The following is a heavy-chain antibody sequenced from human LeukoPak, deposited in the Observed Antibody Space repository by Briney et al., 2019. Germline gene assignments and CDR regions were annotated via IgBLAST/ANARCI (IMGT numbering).Heavy chain of an antibody. D-gene: IGHD3-10*01. CDR1: GGSFSGYY. J-gene: IGHJ4*02. CDR2: INHSGST. V-gene: IGHV4-34*01. Sequence: SETLSLTCAVYGGSFSGYYWNWIRQPPGKGLEWIGEINHSGSTNYNPSLKSRVTISVDTSKNQFSLKLSSVTAADTAVYYCARFSRITMVRGTFDYWGQGTLVTVSS. CDR3: ARFSRITMVRGTFDY.